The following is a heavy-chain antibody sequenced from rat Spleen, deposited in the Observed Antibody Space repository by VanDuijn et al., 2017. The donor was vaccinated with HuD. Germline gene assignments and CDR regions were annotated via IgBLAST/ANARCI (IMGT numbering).Heavy chain of an antibody. J-gene: IGHJ2*01. V-gene: IGHV2-13*01. CDR3: ARGTTFDY. Sequence: QVQLKESGPGLVQPSQTLSLTCTVSGFSLTSYHVSWVRQPPGKSLVWMGFIRTTGDTEYNSEFKSRLSISRDTSKNQVFLKMNSLKTEDTGVYYCARGTTFDYWGQGVLVTVSS. CDR2: IRTTGDT. D-gene: IGHD1-10*01. CDR1: GFSLTSYH.